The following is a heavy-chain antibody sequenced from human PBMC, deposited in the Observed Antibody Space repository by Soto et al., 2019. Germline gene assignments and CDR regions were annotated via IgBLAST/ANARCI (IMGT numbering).Heavy chain of an antibody. CDR1: GFNFNNYE. CDR3: ARNYYFWSGYTTDRNYCLDV. D-gene: IGHD3-3*01. V-gene: IGHV3-48*03. Sequence: WGSLRLSCAASGFNFNNYEMNWIRQAPGKGLEWVSYISSSGSTIYYADSVKGRFPMSRDNAKNSLSLQMNRLRAEDTAVYYCARNYYFWSGYTTDRNYCLDVWGQGTTVTVSS. CDR2: ISSSGSTI. J-gene: IGHJ6*02.